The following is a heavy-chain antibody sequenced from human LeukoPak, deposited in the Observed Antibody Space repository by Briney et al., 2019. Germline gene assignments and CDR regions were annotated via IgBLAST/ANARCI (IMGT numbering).Heavy chain of an antibody. CDR1: GGSISSYY. D-gene: IGHD6-19*01. V-gene: IGHV4-59*01. CDR3: ARAADRQWLVPFDY. J-gene: IGHJ4*02. Sequence: KPSETLSLTCTVSGGSISSYYWSWIRQPPGKGLEWIGYIYYSGSTNYNPSLKSRVTISVDTSKNQFSLKLSSVTGADTAVYYCARAADRQWLVPFDYWGQGTLVTVSS. CDR2: IYYSGST.